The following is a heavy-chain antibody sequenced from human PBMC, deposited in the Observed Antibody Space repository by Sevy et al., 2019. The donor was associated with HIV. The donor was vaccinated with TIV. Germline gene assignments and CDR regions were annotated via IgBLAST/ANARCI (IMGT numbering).Heavy chain of an antibody. CDR2: IYHTGSD. CDR3: AVAVSVIPSATPPKFDS. V-gene: IGHV4-30-4*08. Sequence: SETLSLTCTVSGGSISRTDSLWAWIRQPPGKGLEWIGYIYHTGSDYYNPSLKSRVTISVDKSKNQFSRRLNSVTAADTAVYYCAVAVSVIPSATPPKFDSWGQGALVTVSS. CDR1: GGSISRTDSL. D-gene: IGHD2-15*01. J-gene: IGHJ4*02.